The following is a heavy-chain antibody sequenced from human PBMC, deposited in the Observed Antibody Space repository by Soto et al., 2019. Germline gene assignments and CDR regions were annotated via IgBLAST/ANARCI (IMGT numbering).Heavy chain of an antibody. Sequence: EVQLLESGGDFVQPGGSLRLSCAASGYTFSSFSISWVRQSPGKGLEWVSAITGSGGDTFHADSVKGRFTISRDNSKNTLYLKMDSLQAEDTAVYYCAKGSGSSRPYYFAYWGQGTLVTVST. J-gene: IGHJ4*02. CDR1: GYTFSSFS. CDR3: AKGSGSSRPYYFAY. D-gene: IGHD2-2*01. CDR2: ITGSGGDT. V-gene: IGHV3-23*01.